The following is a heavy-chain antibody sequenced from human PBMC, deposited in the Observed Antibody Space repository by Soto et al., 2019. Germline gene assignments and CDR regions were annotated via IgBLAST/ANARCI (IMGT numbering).Heavy chain of an antibody. CDR1: GFSFSSSC. CDR3: AKDYGDCDAADN. Sequence: GGSLRLSCAASGFSFSSSCMTWVRQAPGKGLEWVASIKKDGSEKYYVDSVKGRFTISRDNAKNSLFLQMNSLRAEDTAVYFCAKDYGDCDAADNWGQGTLVTVSS. V-gene: IGHV3-7*04. J-gene: IGHJ4*02. CDR2: IKKDGSEK. D-gene: IGHD4-17*01.